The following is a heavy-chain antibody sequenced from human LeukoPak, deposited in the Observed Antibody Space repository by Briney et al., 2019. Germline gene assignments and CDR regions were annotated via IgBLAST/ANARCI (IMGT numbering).Heavy chain of an antibody. CDR2: ISSSGSTI. D-gene: IGHD3-10*01. Sequence: PGGSLRLSCAASGFTFSSYEMNWVRQAPGKGLEWVSYISSSGSTIYYAGSVKGRFTISRDNAKNSLYLQMNSLRAEDTAVYYCATAPGLLWFGSDAFDIWGQGTMVTVSS. CDR3: ATAPGLLWFGSDAFDI. V-gene: IGHV3-48*03. J-gene: IGHJ3*02. CDR1: GFTFSSYE.